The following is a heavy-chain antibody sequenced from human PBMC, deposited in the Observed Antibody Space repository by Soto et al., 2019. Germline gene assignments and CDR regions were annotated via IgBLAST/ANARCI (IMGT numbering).Heavy chain of an antibody. D-gene: IGHD6-6*01. J-gene: IGHJ4*02. CDR3: ARQAARGTNFDY. V-gene: IGHV4-59*08. CDR2: IYDSGST. Sequence: PSETLSLTCTVSGGSISTNHWSWIRQPPGKGLEWIGYIYDSGSTDYNPSLTSRVTISVDTSRNQFSLRLTSVTVADTAVYFCARQAARGTNFDYWGQGTLVTVSS. CDR1: GGSISTNH.